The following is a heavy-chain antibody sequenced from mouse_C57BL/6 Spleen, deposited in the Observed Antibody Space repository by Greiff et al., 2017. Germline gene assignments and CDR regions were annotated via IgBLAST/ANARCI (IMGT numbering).Heavy chain of an antibody. V-gene: IGHV5-9*01. CDR3: ARHQIYYDYDVYFDD. D-gene: IGHD2-4*01. Sequence: DVMLVESGGGLVKPGGSLKLSCAASGFTFSSYTMSWVRQTPEKRLEWVATISGGGGNTYYPDSVKGRFTISRDNAKNTLYLQMSSLRSEDTPLYYCARHQIYYDYDVYFDDWGKGTTLTVSS. J-gene: IGHJ2*01. CDR1: GFTFSSYT. CDR2: ISGGGGNT.